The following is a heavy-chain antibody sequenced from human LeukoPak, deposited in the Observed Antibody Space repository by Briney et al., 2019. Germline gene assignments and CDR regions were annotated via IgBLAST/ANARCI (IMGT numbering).Heavy chain of an antibody. CDR1: GFTFSNYA. J-gene: IGHJ4*02. D-gene: IGHD4-23*01. Sequence: GGSLRLSCAASGFTFSNYAMHWVRQAPGKGLEWVAVISYDGSNKYYADSVKGRFTISRDNSKNTLYLQMNSLRAEDTAVYYCARNDYGGSVGYWGQGTLVTVPS. CDR3: ARNDYGGSVGY. V-gene: IGHV3-30*04. CDR2: ISYDGSNK.